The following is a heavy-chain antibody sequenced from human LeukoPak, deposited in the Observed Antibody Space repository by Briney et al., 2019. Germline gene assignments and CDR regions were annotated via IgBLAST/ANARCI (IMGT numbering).Heavy chain of an antibody. Sequence: ASVKVSCKASGYTFTGYHTHWVRQAPGQGLEWMGRINPYSGDTNFAQKFQGRVTMTRNTSITTAYMDLSSLTPDDTAVYFCAXXQGSLTRSWYTGYWGQGTQVTXSS. CDR3: AXXQGSLTRSWYTGY. V-gene: IGHV1-2*06. CDR1: GYTFTGYH. J-gene: IGHJ4*02. CDR2: INPYSGDT. D-gene: IGHD6-13*01.